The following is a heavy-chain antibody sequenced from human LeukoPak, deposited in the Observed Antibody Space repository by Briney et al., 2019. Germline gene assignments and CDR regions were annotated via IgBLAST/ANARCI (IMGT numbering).Heavy chain of an antibody. D-gene: IGHD3-10*01. CDR2: VDYGGTT. J-gene: IGHJ5*02. CDR1: GGSISSRSYF. Sequence: SETLSLTCTVSGGSISSRSYFWGWIRQPPGKGLEWIGSVDYGGTTYYNPSLKSRVTISVDMSKNQFSLRLSSVTAADTAVYYCARGVWVYTGFGGDRRARYVWFDPWGQGTLVTVSS. CDR3: ARGVWVYTGFGGDRRARYVWFDP. V-gene: IGHV4-39*07.